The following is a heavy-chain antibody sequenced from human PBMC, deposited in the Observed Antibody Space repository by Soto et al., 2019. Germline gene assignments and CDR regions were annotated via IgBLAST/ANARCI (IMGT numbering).Heavy chain of an antibody. D-gene: IGHD6-13*01. Sequence: SVKVSCKASGGTFSSYTISWVRQAPGQGLEWMGRIIPILGIANYAQKFQGRVTITADKSTSTAYMELSSLRSEDTAVYYCARAVTGSSWYSYYYGMDFWGQGTTVTVSS. CDR2: IIPILGIA. V-gene: IGHV1-69*02. CDR1: GGTFSSYT. J-gene: IGHJ6*02. CDR3: ARAVTGSSWYSYYYGMDF.